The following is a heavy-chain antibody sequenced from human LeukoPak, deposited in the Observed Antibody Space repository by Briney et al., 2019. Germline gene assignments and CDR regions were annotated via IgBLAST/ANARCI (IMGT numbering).Heavy chain of an antibody. D-gene: IGHD3-22*01. CDR1: GGTFSSYA. CDR3: ARVSYDSSGYYYPTAYYYGMDV. J-gene: IGHJ6*02. V-gene: IGHV1-69*04. CDR2: IIPILGIA. Sequence: SVKVSCKASGGTFSSYAISWVRQAPGQGLEWMGRIIPILGIANYAQKFQGRVTITADNSTSTAYMELSSLRSEDTAVYYCARVSYDSSGYYYPTAYYYGMDVWGQGTTVTVSS.